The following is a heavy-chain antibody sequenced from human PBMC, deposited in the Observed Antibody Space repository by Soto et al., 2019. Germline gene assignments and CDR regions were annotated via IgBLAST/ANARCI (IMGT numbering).Heavy chain of an antibody. J-gene: IGHJ4*02. V-gene: IGHV3-9*01. Sequence: PVGSLRLSCVVTGLNFDDFAMHWVRQAPGKGLEWVSGITWNSRVLAYADSVKGRFTISRDNARNSLYLQMDSLRDEDTALYYCAKGRYDFWNPYYFDSWGQGTLVTVSS. CDR2: ITWNSRVL. CDR1: GLNFDDFA. CDR3: AKGRYDFWNPYYFDS. D-gene: IGHD3-3*01.